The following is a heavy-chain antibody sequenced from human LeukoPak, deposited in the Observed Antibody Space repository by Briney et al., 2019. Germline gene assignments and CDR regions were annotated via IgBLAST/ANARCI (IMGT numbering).Heavy chain of an antibody. Sequence: SETLSLTCTVSGGSISSYYWSWIRQPPGKGLEWIGYIYYSGSTNYNPSLKSRVTISVDTSKNQFSLKLSSVTAADTAVYYCARVASSSWNQPSYFDYWGQGTLVTVSS. CDR2: IYYSGST. J-gene: IGHJ4*02. CDR3: ARVASSSWNQPSYFDY. CDR1: GGSISSYY. V-gene: IGHV4-59*01. D-gene: IGHD6-13*01.